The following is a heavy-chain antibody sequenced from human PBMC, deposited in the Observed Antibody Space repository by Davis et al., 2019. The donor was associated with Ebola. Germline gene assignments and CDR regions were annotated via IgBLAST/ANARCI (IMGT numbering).Heavy chain of an antibody. CDR2: ISGSGSNT. V-gene: IGHV3-23*01. D-gene: IGHD2-15*01. J-gene: IGHJ4*02. Sequence: GESLKIPCAASGFTFSSYEMNWVRQAPGKGLEWVSAISGSGSNTYYADSVKGRFTISRDNSKNTLYLQMNSLRADDTAVYYCAKDRGGYCTGVSCFIDYWGQGTLVTVSS. CDR1: GFTFSSYE. CDR3: AKDRGGYCTGVSCFIDY.